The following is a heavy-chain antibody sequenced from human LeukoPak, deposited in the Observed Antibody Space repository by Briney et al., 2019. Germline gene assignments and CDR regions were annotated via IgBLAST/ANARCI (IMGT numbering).Heavy chain of an antibody. CDR1: GYTFTGYY. Sequence: ASVKVSCKASGYTFTGYYMHWVRQAPGQGLEWMGWINPNSGGTNYAQKFQGRVTMTRDTSISTAYMELSRLRSDDTAVYYCARVLGYSSGWNYWYFDLWGRGTLVTVSS. V-gene: IGHV1-2*02. CDR2: INPNSGGT. D-gene: IGHD6-19*01. CDR3: ARVLGYSSGWNYWYFDL. J-gene: IGHJ2*01.